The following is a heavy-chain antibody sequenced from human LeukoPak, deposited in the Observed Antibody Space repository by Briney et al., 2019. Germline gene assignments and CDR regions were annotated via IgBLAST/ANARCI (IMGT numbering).Heavy chain of an antibody. Sequence: GASVKVSCKASGGTFSSYAISWVRQAPGQGLEWMGGIIPIFGTANYAQKFQGRVTITTDESTSTAYMELSSLRSEDTAVYYCASLVNSDYDILTGYQYYFDYWGQGTPVTVSS. CDR3: ASLVNSDYDILTGYQYYFDY. CDR2: IIPIFGTA. V-gene: IGHV1-69*05. CDR1: GGTFSSYA. J-gene: IGHJ4*02. D-gene: IGHD3-9*01.